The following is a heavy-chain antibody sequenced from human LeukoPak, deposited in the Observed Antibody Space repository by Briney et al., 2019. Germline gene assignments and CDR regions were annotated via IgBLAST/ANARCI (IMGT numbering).Heavy chain of an antibody. CDR2: IYSGGST. CDR1: GFTVSSNY. D-gene: IGHD1-26*01. J-gene: IGHJ5*02. CDR3: ARERGVGANNWFDP. Sequence: AGGSLRLSCAASGFTVSSNYMSWVRQAPGKGLEWVSVIYSGGSTYYADSVKGRFTISRDNSKNTLYLQMNSLRAEDTAVYYCARERGVGANNWFDPWGQGTLVTVSS. V-gene: IGHV3-66*01.